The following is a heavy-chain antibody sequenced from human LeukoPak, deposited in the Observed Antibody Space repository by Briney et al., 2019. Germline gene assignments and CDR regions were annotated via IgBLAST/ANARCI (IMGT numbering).Heavy chain of an antibody. CDR3: ARDLRRYYGSGIVSAYYGMDV. CDR1: GFTFSNYA. CDR2: IWYDGSNK. V-gene: IGHV3-33*08. D-gene: IGHD3-10*01. Sequence: PGGSLRLSCAASGFTFSNYAMSWVRQAPGKGLEWVAVIWYDGSNKYYADSVKGRFTISRDNSKNTLYLQMNSLRAEDTAVYYCARDLRRYYGSGIVSAYYGMDVWGQGTTVTVSS. J-gene: IGHJ6*02.